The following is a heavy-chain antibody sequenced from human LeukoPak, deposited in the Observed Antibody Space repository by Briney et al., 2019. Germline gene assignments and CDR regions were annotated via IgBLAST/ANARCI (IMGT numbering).Heavy chain of an antibody. CDR2: IWYDGSNK. J-gene: IGHJ5*02. CDR1: GFTFSSYG. CDR3: AREGADYAVRNWFDP. V-gene: IGHV3-33*01. Sequence: LAGGSLRLSCAASGFTFSSYGMHWVRQAPGKGLEWVAVIWYDGSNKYYADSVKGRFTISRDNSKNTLYLQMNSLRAEDTAVYYCAREGADYAVRNWFDPWGQGTLVTVSS. D-gene: IGHD4-17*01.